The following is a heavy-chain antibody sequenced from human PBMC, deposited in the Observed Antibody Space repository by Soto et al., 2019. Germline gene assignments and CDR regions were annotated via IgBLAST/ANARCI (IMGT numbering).Heavy chain of an antibody. CDR3: ARDPCSGGSCYIYPNFDY. J-gene: IGHJ4*02. V-gene: IGHV3-48*01. CDR1: GFTFSSYS. CDR2: ISSSSSTI. D-gene: IGHD2-15*01. Sequence: GGSLRLSCAASGFTFSSYSMNWVRQAPGKGLEWVSYISSSSSTIYYADSVKGRFTISRDNAKNSLYLQMNSLRAEDTAVYYCARDPCSGGSCYIYPNFDYWGQGTLVTVSS.